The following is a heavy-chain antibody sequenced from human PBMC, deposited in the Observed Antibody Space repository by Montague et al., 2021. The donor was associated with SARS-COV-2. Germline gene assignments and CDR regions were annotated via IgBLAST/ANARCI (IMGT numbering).Heavy chain of an antibody. CDR3: ARGRSTRVRGVIFTSYYYYYYGIDV. V-gene: IGHV4-34*01. CDR2: INHSGTS. CDR1: GGSFTENF. J-gene: IGHJ6*02. D-gene: IGHD3-10*01. Sequence: SETLSLTCAVYGGSFTENFWTWIRQPPGKGLEWIGEINHSGTSNYNASLRSRVTISIDTAQNQFSLRLSALAAADTAVYYCARGRSTRVRGVIFTSYYYYYYGIDVWGQGTTVTVSS.